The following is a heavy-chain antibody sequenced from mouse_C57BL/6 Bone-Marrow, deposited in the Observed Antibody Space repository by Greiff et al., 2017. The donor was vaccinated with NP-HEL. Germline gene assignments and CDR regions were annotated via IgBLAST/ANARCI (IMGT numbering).Heavy chain of an antibody. J-gene: IGHJ1*03. D-gene: IGHD1-1*01. CDR2: IDPENGDT. Sequence: VQLQQSGAELVRPGASVKLSCTASGFNIKDDYMHWVKQRPEQGLEWIGWIDPENGDTEYASKFQGKATITADTSSNTAYLQLSSLTSEDTAVYYCTTHYYGSSNWYVDVWGTGTTVTVSS. CDR1: GFNIKDDY. V-gene: IGHV14-4*01. CDR3: TTHYYGSSNWYVDV.